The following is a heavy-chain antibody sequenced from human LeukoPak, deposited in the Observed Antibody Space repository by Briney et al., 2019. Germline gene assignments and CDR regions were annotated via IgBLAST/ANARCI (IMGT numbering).Heavy chain of an antibody. V-gene: IGHV4-59*08. D-gene: IGHD5-12*01. CDR1: GGSISSYY. J-gene: IGHJ4*02. Sequence: PSETLSLTCTVSGGSISSYYWSWIRQPPGKGLEWIGYIYYSGSTNYNPSLRSRVTISVDTSKNQFSLKLSSVTAADTAVYYCARQVDRGSYFDYWGQGTLVTVSS. CDR3: ARQVDRGSYFDY. CDR2: IYYSGST.